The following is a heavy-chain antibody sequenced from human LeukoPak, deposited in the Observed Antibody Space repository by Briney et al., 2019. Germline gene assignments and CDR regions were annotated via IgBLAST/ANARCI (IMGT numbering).Heavy chain of an antibody. CDR3: AKDAHYYDRSGYYSAFEI. CDR1: GFTFSDSA. J-gene: IGHJ3*02. V-gene: IGHV3-23*01. D-gene: IGHD3-22*01. Sequence: GGTLRLSCAASGFTFSDSAMSWVRVAPGKGLEWVSGISGSGGITYYADSVKGRFTISRDNSANTLYLQMNSLRAEDTAVYYCAKDAHYYDRSGYYSAFEIWGQGTMVTVSS. CDR2: ISGSGGIT.